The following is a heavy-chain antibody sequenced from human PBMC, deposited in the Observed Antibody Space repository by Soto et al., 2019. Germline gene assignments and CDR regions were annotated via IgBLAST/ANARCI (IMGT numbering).Heavy chain of an antibody. CDR2: ISSRSSLI. V-gene: IGHV3-21*06. J-gene: IGHJ4*02. Sequence: WESXRLACSSAGFRFIIQSFNWFRHAPGQGLELVAYISSRSSLILYADSVSGRFFISRYNAMNSLYMQMKSPRDEDTAIYYCARERGEYESGWYTDRWGQGTRAT. D-gene: IGHD6-19*01. CDR3: ARERGEYESGWYTDR. CDR1: GFRFIIQS.